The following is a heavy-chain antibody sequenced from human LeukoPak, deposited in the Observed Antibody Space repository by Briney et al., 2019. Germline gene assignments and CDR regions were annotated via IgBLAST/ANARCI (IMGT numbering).Heavy chain of an antibody. Sequence: GGSLRLSCAASGFTLSSYGMSWVRPAPGKGLEWVSGIGRSGGSTYYAHSVKGRFTISRDNSRKTLYLQMDSLRAEDTAVYYCAKDRRDSGWSPFYCWGQGTLVTVSA. CDR2: IGRSGGST. CDR1: GFTLSSYG. J-gene: IGHJ5*01. V-gene: IGHV3-23*01. D-gene: IGHD6-19*01. CDR3: AKDRRDSGWSPFYC.